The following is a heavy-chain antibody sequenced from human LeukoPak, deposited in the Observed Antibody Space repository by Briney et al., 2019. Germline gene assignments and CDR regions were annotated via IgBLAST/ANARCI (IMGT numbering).Heavy chain of an antibody. V-gene: IGHV4-61*02. CDR1: GGSISSGGYY. J-gene: IGHJ4*02. D-gene: IGHD3-10*01. CDR2: IYTSGST. CDR3: RGVRFGELFDY. Sequence: SETLSLTCTVSGGSISSGGYYWSWIRQPAGKGLEWIGRIYTSGSTNYNPSLKSRVTMSVDTSKNQFSLQLSSVTAADRAVYYCRGVRFGELFDYWGQGTLVTVSS.